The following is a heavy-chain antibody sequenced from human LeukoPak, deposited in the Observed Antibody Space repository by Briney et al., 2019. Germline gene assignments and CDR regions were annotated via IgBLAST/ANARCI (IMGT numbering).Heavy chain of an antibody. D-gene: IGHD6-19*01. CDR1: GGSFSGYY. Sequence: SETLSLTCAVYGGSFSGYYWSWIRQPPGKGLEWIGNIYHSGSTYNNPSLKSRVTISVDTSKNQFSLKLSSVTAADTAVYFCARVGGSGWPTPYFDYWGQGTLVTVSS. J-gene: IGHJ4*02. CDR3: ARVGGSGWPTPYFDY. V-gene: IGHV4-34*01. CDR2: IYHSGST.